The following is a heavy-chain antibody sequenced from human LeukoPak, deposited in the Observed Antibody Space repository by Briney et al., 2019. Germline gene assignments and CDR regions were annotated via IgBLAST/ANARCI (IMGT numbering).Heavy chain of an antibody. CDR3: AKELKNRMWFTNDY. D-gene: IGHD2-21*01. Sequence: GGSLRLSCATSGFTFDDYAMHWVRQAPGKALEWVSLISGDGGSTYYADPVKGRFTISRDNSKNSLYLQMNSLRTEDTALYYCAKELKNRMWFTNDYWGQGTLVTVSS. J-gene: IGHJ4*02. CDR2: ISGDGGST. CDR1: GFTFDDYA. V-gene: IGHV3-43*02.